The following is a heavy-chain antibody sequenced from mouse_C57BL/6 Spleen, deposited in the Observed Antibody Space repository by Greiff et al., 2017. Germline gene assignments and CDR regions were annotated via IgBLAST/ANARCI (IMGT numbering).Heavy chain of an antibody. CDR1: GFNIKDDY. CDR3: TTQYYGRSGGDYFDY. V-gene: IGHV14-4*01. J-gene: IGHJ2*01. D-gene: IGHD1-1*01. Sequence: DVQLQESGAELVRPGASVKLSCTASGFNIKDDYMHWVKQRPEQGLEWIGWIDPENGDTEYASKFQGKATITADTPSNTAYLQLSSLTSEDTAVYYCTTQYYGRSGGDYFDYWGQGTTLTVSS. CDR2: IDPENGDT.